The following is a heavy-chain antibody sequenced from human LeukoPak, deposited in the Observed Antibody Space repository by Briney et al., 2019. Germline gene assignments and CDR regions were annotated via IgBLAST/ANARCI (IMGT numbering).Heavy chain of an antibody. D-gene: IGHD3-10*02. V-gene: IGHV1-2*02. CDR3: ARALFAQSAPDY. CDR1: GYTFTSYG. Sequence: GASVKVSCKASGYTFTSYGISWVRQAPGQGLEWMGWINPNSGGTNYAQKFQGRVTMTRDTSISTAYMELSRLRSDDTAVYYCARALFAQSAPDYWGQGTLVTVSS. J-gene: IGHJ4*02. CDR2: INPNSGGT.